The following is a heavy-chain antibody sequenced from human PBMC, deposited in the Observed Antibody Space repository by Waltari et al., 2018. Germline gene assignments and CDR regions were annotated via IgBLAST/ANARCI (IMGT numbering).Heavy chain of an antibody. D-gene: IGHD4-17*01. CDR3: ARVPDDYGGNSGPYWYFDL. CDR1: GGSISSYY. Sequence: QVQLQESGPGLVKPSETLSLTCTVSGGSISSYYWSWIRQPPGQGLEWIGYIYYRGSTNYNPSLKSRVTISVDTSKNQFSLKLSSVTAADTAVYYCARVPDDYGGNSGPYWYFDLWGRGTLVTVAS. CDR2: IYYRGST. J-gene: IGHJ2*01. V-gene: IGHV4-59*01.